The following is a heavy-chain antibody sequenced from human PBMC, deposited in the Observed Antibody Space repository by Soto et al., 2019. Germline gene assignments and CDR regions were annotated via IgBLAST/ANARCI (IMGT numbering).Heavy chain of an antibody. V-gene: IGHV1-18*01. CDR1: GYTFTSDG. D-gene: IGHD2-21*01. Sequence: AAVKVSCKASGYTFTSDGSNWVRQSPGQVLEWMGWISAYNGNTNYAQKLQGRVTITTDTSTSTAYMELRSLRSDDTAVYYCARIGAIIEIYACSFDAWGQGTPVTVSS. CDR2: ISAYNGNT. CDR3: ARIGAIIEIYACSFDA. J-gene: IGHJ5*02.